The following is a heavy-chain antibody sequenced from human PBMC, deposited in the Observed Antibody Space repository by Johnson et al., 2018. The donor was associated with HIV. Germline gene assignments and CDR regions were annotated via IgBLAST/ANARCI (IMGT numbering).Heavy chain of an antibody. D-gene: IGHD6-6*01. CDR1: GFSFDDYA. Sequence: VQLVESGGGLVQPGRSLRLSCAASGFSFDDYAMHWVRQAPGKGLEWVSGISWNSGNIAYADSVKGRFTISRDNAKNSLYLQMNRLRAEDTALYYCARDRRVRIVARADSFDIWGQGTMVTVSS. V-gene: IGHV3-9*01. CDR3: ARDRRVRIVARADSFDI. J-gene: IGHJ3*02. CDR2: ISWNSGNI.